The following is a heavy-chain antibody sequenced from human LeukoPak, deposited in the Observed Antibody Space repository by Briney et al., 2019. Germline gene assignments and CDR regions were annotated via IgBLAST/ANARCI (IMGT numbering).Heavy chain of an antibody. CDR2: INPNSGGT. CDR3: ARVPSSTMLYSADY. J-gene: IGHJ4*02. Sequence: EASVKVSCKASGYTFTGYYMHWVRQAPGQGLEWMGWINPNSGGTNYAQKFQGRVTMTRDTSISTAYMELSSLRSEDTAVYYCARVPSSTMLYSADYWGQGTLVTVSS. V-gene: IGHV1-2*02. CDR1: GYTFTGYY. D-gene: IGHD6-13*01.